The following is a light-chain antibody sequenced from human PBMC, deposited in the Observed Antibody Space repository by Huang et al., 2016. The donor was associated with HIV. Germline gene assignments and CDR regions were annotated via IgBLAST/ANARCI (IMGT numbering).Light chain of an antibody. CDR3: QHYGESPI. CDR1: QSVGSNH. CDR2: GAS. J-gene: IGKJ5*01. V-gene: IGKV3-20*01. Sequence: ELMLTQSPGTLSLSPGESGTLSCRARQSVGSNHLAWYQQKPGQAPRLLIFGASSRATGIPDRFSGSGSGTDFALSITRLEPEDFAVYYCQHYGESPIFGQGTRLDIK.